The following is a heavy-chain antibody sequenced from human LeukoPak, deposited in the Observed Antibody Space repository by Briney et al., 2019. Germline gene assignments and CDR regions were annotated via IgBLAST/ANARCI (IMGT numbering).Heavy chain of an antibody. Sequence: GGSLRLSCAASGFTFSSYAMHWVRQAPGKGLEWVAVISYDGSNKYYADSVKGRFTISRDNSKNTLYLQMNSLRAEDTAVYYCARFKPGLYYFDYWGQGTLVTVSS. CDR2: ISYDGSNK. V-gene: IGHV3-30-3*01. CDR1: GFTFSSYA. J-gene: IGHJ4*02. CDR3: ARFKPGLYYFDY.